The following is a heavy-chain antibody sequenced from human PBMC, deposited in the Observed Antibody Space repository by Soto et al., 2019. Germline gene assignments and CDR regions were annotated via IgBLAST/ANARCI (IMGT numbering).Heavy chain of an antibody. CDR1: GGSISSYY. D-gene: IGHD3-10*01. V-gene: IGHV4-59*01. Sequence: SETLSLTCTVSGGSISSYYWSWIRQPPGKGLEWIGYIYYSGSTNYNPSLKSRVTISVDTSKNQFSVKLSSVTAADTAVYYCARVLVAWPPYYYGSGTETGYFDYWGQGTLVTVSS. CDR2: IYYSGST. CDR3: ARVLVAWPPYYYGSGTETGYFDY. J-gene: IGHJ4*02.